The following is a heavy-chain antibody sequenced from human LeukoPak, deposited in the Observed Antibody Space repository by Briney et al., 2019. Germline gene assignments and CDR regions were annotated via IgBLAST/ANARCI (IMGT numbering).Heavy chain of an antibody. D-gene: IGHD3-22*01. Sequence: ASVKVSCKASGDTFSRYGISWVRQAPGQGLEWMGGIIPLFGTANYAQKFQGRVTITADESTSTVCMELNSLRFEDTAVYYCAREWSYESSGYFFYYWGQGTLVTVSS. CDR2: IIPLFGTA. CDR1: GDTFSRYG. CDR3: AREWSYESSGYFFYY. V-gene: IGHV1-69*13. J-gene: IGHJ4*02.